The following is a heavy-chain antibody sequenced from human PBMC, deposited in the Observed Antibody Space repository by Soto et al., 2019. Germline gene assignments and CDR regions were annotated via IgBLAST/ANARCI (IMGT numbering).Heavy chain of an antibody. D-gene: IGHD1-1*01. CDR3: ASLSYEQLW. V-gene: IGHV4-39*01. J-gene: IGHJ4*02. Sequence: QLQLQESGPGLVKPSETLSLTCTVSGGSISSSTYYWGWIRQSPGKGLEWIGSIFYSGSTYFNPSFKSRVTISVDTSKNQSSLKLSSVTVADTAIYYCASLSYEQLWWGQGTLVTVSS. CDR1: GGSISSSTYY. CDR2: IFYSGST.